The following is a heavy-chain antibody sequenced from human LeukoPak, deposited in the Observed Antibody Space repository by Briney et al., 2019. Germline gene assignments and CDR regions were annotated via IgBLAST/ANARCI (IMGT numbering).Heavy chain of an antibody. Sequence: ASVKVSCKASGYTFTGYYMHWVRQAPGQGLEWMGWISAYNGNTNYAQKFQGRVTMTRDTSTSTVYMELSSLRSEDTAVYFCARGDWYFDYWGQGTLVTVSS. CDR1: GYTFTGYY. CDR3: ARGDWYFDY. V-gene: IGHV1-2*02. D-gene: IGHD3/OR15-3a*01. J-gene: IGHJ4*02. CDR2: ISAYNGNT.